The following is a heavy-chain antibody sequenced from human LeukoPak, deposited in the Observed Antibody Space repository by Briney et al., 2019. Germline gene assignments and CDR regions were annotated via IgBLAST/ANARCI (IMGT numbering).Heavy chain of an antibody. J-gene: IGHJ3*02. CDR1: GSTFSRYW. V-gene: IGHV3-7*03. D-gene: IGHD4-17*01. Sequence: GGSLRLSCAASGSTFSRYWMSWVRQAPGKGLEWVANIKQDGSEKYYVDSVKGRFTISRDNAKNSLYLQMNSLRAEDTAVYYCAKDPDYGDAFDIWGQGTMVTVSS. CDR3: AKDPDYGDAFDI. CDR2: IKQDGSEK.